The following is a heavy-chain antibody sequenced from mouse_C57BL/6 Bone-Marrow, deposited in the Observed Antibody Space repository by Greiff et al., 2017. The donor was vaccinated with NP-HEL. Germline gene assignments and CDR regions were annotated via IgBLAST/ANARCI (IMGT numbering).Heavy chain of an antibody. Sequence: QVQLQQPGAELVKPGASVKLSCKASGYTFTSYWMHWVKQRPGQGLEWIGMIHPNSGSTNYNEKFKIKATLTVDKSSSTAYMQLSSLTSEDSAVYYCARGSLLRYPYWYFDVWGTGTTVTVSS. CDR1: GYTFTSYW. CDR2: IHPNSGST. J-gene: IGHJ1*03. CDR3: ARGSLLRYPYWYFDV. D-gene: IGHD1-2*01. V-gene: IGHV1-64*01.